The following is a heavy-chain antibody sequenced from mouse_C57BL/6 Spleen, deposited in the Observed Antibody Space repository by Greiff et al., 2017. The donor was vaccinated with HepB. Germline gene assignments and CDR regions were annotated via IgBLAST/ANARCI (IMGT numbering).Heavy chain of an antibody. V-gene: IGHV1-81*01. CDR2: IYPRSGNT. D-gene: IGHD1-1*01. CDR1: GYTFTSYG. CDR3: ARSITTVVVH. J-gene: IGHJ3*01. Sequence: QVQLQQSGAELARPGASVKLSCKASGYTFTSYGISWVKQRTGQGLEWIGEIYPRSGNTYYNEKFKGKATLTADKSSSTAYMELRILTSEDSAFFFCARSITTVVVHWGQGTLVTVSA.